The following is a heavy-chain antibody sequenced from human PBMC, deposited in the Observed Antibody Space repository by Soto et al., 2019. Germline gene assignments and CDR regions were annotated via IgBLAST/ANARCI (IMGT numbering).Heavy chain of an antibody. CDR1: GFSLSTSGVG. D-gene: IGHD4-17*01. J-gene: IGHJ4*02. CDR2: IYWDDDK. Sequence: QITLKESGPTLVKPTQTLTLTCTFSGFSLSTSGVGVGWIRQPPGKALEWLALIYWDDDKRYSPSLKSRLTITKDTSKNQVVLTMTNMDPVDTATYYCAHINYGDSNDLQFDYWGQGTLVTVSS. V-gene: IGHV2-5*02. CDR3: AHINYGDSNDLQFDY.